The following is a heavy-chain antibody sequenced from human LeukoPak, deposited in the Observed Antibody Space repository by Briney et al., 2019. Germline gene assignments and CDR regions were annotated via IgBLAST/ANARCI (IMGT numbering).Heavy chain of an antibody. V-gene: IGHV1-46*01. D-gene: IGHD4-23*01. CDR2: INPRGTST. CDR1: GYGFTSHY. J-gene: IGHJ5*02. CDR3: ARDNSIHERGWWFDP. Sequence: ASVKVSCKASGYGFTSHYMRWVRQAPGQGLEWMGLINPRGTSTIYAEKFQGRIIMTRDMSTTTDYMELSSLKSDDTAVYYCARDNSIHERGWWFDPWGQGTLVTVSS.